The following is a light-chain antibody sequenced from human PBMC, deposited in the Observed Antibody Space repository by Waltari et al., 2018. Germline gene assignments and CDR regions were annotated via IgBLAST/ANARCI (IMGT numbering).Light chain of an antibody. V-gene: IGLV2-23*02. CDR1: TSDIGAYNY. CDR2: DVT. CDR3: CSYADSRGV. J-gene: IGLJ2*01. Sequence: QSALTQPASVSGSPGQSITISCTGTTSDIGAYNYVSWYQLHPGKVPKLIIYDVTKRPSGVCQRFSGYKSGNTASLTISGLQAEDEADYYCCSYADSRGVFGGGTTLTVL.